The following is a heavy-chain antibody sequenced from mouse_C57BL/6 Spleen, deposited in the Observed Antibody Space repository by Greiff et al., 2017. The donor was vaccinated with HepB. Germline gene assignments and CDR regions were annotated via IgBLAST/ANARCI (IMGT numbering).Heavy chain of an antibody. CDR1: GYTFTSYW. CDR2: IDPSDSET. V-gene: IGHV1-52*01. CDR3: ARGRDGLFAY. J-gene: IGHJ3*01. D-gene: IGHD2-3*01. Sequence: QVQLQQPGAELVRPGSSVKLSCKASGYTFTSYWMHWVKQRPIQGLEWIGNIDPSDSETHYNQKFKDKATLTVDKSSSTAYMQRSSLTSEDSAVYYCARGRDGLFAYWGQGTLVTVSA.